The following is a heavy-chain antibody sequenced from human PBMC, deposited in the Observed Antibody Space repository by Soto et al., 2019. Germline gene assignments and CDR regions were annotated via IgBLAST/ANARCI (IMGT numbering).Heavy chain of an antibody. CDR3: TRDPVVDERGYYYGMDV. CDR2: LSGSGGNT. CDR1: GFTFRNYA. D-gene: IGHD2-15*01. J-gene: IGHJ6*02. Sequence: VQLLESGGGLVHPGGSLRLSCAASGFTFRNYAMTWVRQAPGKGLEWVSSLSGSGGNTYYADSVKGRFTISRDNSKNTLYLQMNSLRVEDTAIYYCTRDPVVDERGYYYGMDVWGQGITVTVSS. V-gene: IGHV3-23*01.